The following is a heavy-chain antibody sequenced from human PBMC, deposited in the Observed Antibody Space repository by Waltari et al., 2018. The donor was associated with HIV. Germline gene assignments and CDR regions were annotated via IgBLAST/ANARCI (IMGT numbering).Heavy chain of an antibody. D-gene: IGHD3-22*01. CDR1: GFTFSSYG. CDR2: ISYDGSNK. V-gene: IGHV3-30*18. CDR3: AKDPYYYDSSGYADYFDY. Sequence: QVQLVESGGGVVQPGRSLRLSCAASGFTFSSYGMHWVRQAPGKGLECVAVISYDGSNKYYADSVKGRFTISRDNSKNTLYLQMNSLRAEDTAVYYCAKDPYYYDSSGYADYFDYWGQGTLVTVSS. J-gene: IGHJ4*02.